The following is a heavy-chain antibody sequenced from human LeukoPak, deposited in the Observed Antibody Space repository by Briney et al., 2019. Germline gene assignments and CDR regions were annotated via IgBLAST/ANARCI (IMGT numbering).Heavy chain of an antibody. J-gene: IGHJ4*02. Sequence: GGSLRLSCAASGFTFSSYPLNWVRQAPGKGLEWVSSISTTNSYIYYADSVKGRFTISRDNAENSLYLQMNSLRAEDTAVYYCARRATTDRGYSYGLDYWGQGTLVTVSS. D-gene: IGHD5-18*01. CDR1: GFTFSSYP. CDR2: ISTTNSYI. V-gene: IGHV3-21*01. CDR3: ARRATTDRGYSYGLDY.